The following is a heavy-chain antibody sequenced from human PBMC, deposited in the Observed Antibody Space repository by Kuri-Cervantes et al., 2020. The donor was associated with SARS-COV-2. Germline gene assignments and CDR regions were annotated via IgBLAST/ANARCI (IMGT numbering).Heavy chain of an antibody. Sequence: GSLRPSCTVSGGSMSSYYRSWNRQPAGKVLEWIGRIYTSGSTNYNPSLKSRVTMSVETSKNQCSLKLSSVTAADTAVYYCARFRIAATSGNWYFDLWGRGTLVTVSS. D-gene: IGHD6-13*01. CDR2: IYTSGST. V-gene: IGHV4-4*07. CDR3: ARFRIAATSGNWYFDL. J-gene: IGHJ2*01. CDR1: GGSMSSYY.